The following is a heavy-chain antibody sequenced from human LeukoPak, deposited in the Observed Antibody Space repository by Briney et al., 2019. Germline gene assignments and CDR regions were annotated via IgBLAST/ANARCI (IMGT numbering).Heavy chain of an antibody. Sequence: ASVKVSCKASGYTFTSYGISWVRQAPGQGLEWMGWISAYNGNTNYAQKLQGRVTMTTDTSTSTAYMELSRLRSDDTAVYYCARVGVTGTTPGNYYYYGMDVWGQGTTVTVSS. V-gene: IGHV1-18*01. CDR2: ISAYNGNT. CDR3: ARVGVTGTTPGNYYYYGMDV. J-gene: IGHJ6*02. D-gene: IGHD1-7*01. CDR1: GYTFTSYG.